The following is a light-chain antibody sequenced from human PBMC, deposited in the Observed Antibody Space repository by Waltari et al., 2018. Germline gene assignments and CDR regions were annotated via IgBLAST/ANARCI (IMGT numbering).Light chain of an antibody. CDR3: LSRDTSSTRV. CDR1: SLRRHY. CDR2: GQD. Sequence: SSELPQAPAVSVALGQTVRITCQGDSLRRHYVSWYPQRPGQAPFLDLYGQDNRPSGIPDLFSGTTSGNTASLTITRAQAEDAGVYYCLSRDTSSTRVFGGGTTLTV. J-gene: IGLJ3*02. V-gene: IGLV3-19*01.